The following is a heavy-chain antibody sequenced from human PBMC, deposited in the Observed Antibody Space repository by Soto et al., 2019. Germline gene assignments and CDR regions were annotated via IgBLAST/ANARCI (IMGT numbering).Heavy chain of an antibody. CDR3: ATSSGSVSSPFDY. Sequence: QVQLVQSGAEVKKPGSSVKVSCKASGDTFSFYTLNWVRQAPGQGFEWVGRVNPFHAMSSSAHNFQCRVSNFADTSTGTAYMELRRLRSDDTAVYSCATSSGSVSSPFDYWGQGTLVTVSS. D-gene: IGHD3-10*01. CDR1: GDTFSFYT. V-gene: IGHV1-69*02. CDR2: VNPFHAMS. J-gene: IGHJ4*02.